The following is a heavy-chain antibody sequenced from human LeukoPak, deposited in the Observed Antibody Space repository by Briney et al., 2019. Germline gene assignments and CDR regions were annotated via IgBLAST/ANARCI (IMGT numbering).Heavy chain of an antibody. CDR1: GFTFISYW. V-gene: IGHV3-74*01. CDR3: VRVARPYYYDSSGYLNYFDY. CDR2: INSDGRTT. J-gene: IGHJ4*02. Sequence: QPGGSLRLSCAASGFTFISYWMHWVRQAPGKGLVWVSRINSDGRTTSYADSVKGRFTISRDNAKNTLYLQMNSLRAEDTAVYYCVRVARPYYYDSSGYLNYFDYWGQGTLVTVSS. D-gene: IGHD3-22*01.